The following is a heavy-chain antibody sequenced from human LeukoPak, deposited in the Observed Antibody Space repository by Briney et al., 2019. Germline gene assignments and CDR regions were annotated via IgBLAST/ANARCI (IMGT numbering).Heavy chain of an antibody. Sequence: GASVKVSCKASGYTFTSYGISWVRQAPGQGLEWRGWISAYNGNTDYSQKLQGRSTVTTDTSTSTAYMELRSLRSDDTAVYYCARDAYCSSTSCEYTRYYYYGMDVWGQGTTVTVSS. D-gene: IGHD2-2*01. V-gene: IGHV1-18*01. CDR3: ARDAYCSSTSCEYTRYYYYGMDV. CDR2: ISAYNGNT. CDR1: GYTFTSYG. J-gene: IGHJ6*02.